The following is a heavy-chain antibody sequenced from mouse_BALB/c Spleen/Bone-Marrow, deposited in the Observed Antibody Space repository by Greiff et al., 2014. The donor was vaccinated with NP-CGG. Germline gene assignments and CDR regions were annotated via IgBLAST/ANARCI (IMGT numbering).Heavy chain of an antibody. V-gene: IGHV14-3*02. D-gene: IGHD1-1*01. Sequence: EVQLQESGSELVKPGASVKLSCAASGFNIKDTYMHWVKQRPEQGLEWIGRIDPANGDTKYDPKFQGKATITADTSSNTAYLQLSSLPSEDTAAYYCTRPSFYYGSSYWYFDVWGAGTTVTVSS. CDR3: TRPSFYYGSSYWYFDV. CDR1: GFNIKDTY. CDR2: IDPANGDT. J-gene: IGHJ1*01.